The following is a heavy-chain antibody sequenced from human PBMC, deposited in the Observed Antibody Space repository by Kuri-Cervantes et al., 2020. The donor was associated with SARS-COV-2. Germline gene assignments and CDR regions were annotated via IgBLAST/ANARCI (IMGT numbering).Heavy chain of an antibody. CDR3: ARAGTIFGVVIQNFDY. Sequence: SETLTLTCTVSGGSVSSGSYYWCWIRQPPGKGLEWIGYIYYSGSTNYNPSLKIRVTISVNTSKNQFSLKLSSVTAADTAVYYCARAGTIFGVVIQNFDYWGQGTLVTVSS. CDR2: IYYSGST. V-gene: IGHV4-61*01. CDR1: GGSVSSGSYY. J-gene: IGHJ4*02. D-gene: IGHD3-3*01.